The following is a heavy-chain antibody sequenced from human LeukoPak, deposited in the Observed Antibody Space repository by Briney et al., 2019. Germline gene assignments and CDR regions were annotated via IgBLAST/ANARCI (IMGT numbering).Heavy chain of an antibody. D-gene: IGHD3-10*01. Sequence: GGSLRLSCAASGFTFSSYVMHWVRQAPGKGLEWVSSISSSSSYIYYADSVKGRFTISRDNAKNSLYLQMNSLRAEDTALYYCAKDIRDYYGSGSVFDYWGQGTLVTVSS. CDR1: GFTFSSYV. CDR3: AKDIRDYYGSGSVFDY. V-gene: IGHV3-21*04. J-gene: IGHJ4*02. CDR2: ISSSSSYI.